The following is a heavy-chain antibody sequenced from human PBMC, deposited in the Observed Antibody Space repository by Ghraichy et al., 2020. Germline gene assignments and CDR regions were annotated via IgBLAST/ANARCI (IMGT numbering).Heavy chain of an antibody. Sequence: GGSLRLSCAASGFTFSSYAMHWVRQAPGKGLEWVAVISYDGSNKYYADSVKGRFTISRDNSKNTLYLQMNSLRAEDTAVYYCARARGGDFWSGRGNDAFDIWGQGTMVTVSS. D-gene: IGHD3-3*01. CDR2: ISYDGSNK. J-gene: IGHJ3*02. V-gene: IGHV3-30*04. CDR3: ARARGGDFWSGRGNDAFDI. CDR1: GFTFSSYA.